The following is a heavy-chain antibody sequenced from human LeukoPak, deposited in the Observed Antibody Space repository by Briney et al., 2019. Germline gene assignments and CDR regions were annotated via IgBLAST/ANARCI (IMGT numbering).Heavy chain of an antibody. D-gene: IGHD5-24*01. V-gene: IGHV4-39*07. Sequence: PSETLSLTCTVSGVSISSSNSYWGWIRQPPGKGLEWIGSIYYSGNTYYNASLKSQVSISIDTSKNQFSLKLSSVTAADTAVYYCARERDGYNLRGYYYYYMDVWGKGTTVTISS. J-gene: IGHJ6*03. CDR1: GVSISSSNSY. CDR3: ARERDGYNLRGYYYYYMDV. CDR2: IYYSGNT.